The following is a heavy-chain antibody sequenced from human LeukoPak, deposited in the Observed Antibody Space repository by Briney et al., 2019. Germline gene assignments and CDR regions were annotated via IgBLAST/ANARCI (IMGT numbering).Heavy chain of an antibody. V-gene: IGHV4-59*01. D-gene: IGHD6-13*01. CDR1: GGSISSYY. CDR2: IYYSGST. Sequence: SETLSLTCTVSGGSISSYYWSWIRQPPGKGLEWIGYIYYSGSTNYNPSLKSRVTISVDTSKNQFSLKLSSVTAADTAVYYCARDRRRLTPGIAAGANGNWFDPWGQGTLVTVSS. CDR3: ARDRRRLTPGIAAGANGNWFDP. J-gene: IGHJ5*02.